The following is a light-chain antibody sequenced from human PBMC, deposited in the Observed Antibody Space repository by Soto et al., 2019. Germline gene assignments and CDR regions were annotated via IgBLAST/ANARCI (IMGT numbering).Light chain of an antibody. CDR2: EGS. CDR1: SSDVGSYDL. J-gene: IGLJ2*01. CDR3: CSYAESNTVV. V-gene: IGLV2-23*01. Sequence: QSALTQPASVSGSPGQSITISCTGTSSDVGSYDLVSWYRQHPGKAPKVMIYEGSKRPSGVSNRFSGSKSGNTASLTISGLQAEDEADYYCCSYAESNTVVFGGGTQLTVL.